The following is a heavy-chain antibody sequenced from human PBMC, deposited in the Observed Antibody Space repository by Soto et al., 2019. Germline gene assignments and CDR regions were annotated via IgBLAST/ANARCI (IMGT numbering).Heavy chain of an antibody. CDR2: ISGSGGST. Sequence: EVQLLESGGGLVQPGGSLRLSCAASGFTFSSYAMSWVRQAPGKGLEWGSAISGSGGSTYYADSVKGRFTISRDNSKNTLYLQMNSLRAEDTAVYYCAKDSLYDYVWWSYRPANYFDYWGQGTLVTVSS. CDR3: AKDSLYDYVWWSYRPANYFDY. D-gene: IGHD3-16*02. J-gene: IGHJ4*02. CDR1: GFTFSSYA. V-gene: IGHV3-23*01.